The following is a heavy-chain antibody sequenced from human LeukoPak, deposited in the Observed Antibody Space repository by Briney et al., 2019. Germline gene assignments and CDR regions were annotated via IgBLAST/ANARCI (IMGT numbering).Heavy chain of an antibody. Sequence: GGSLRLSCAASGFTFNSYSMNWFRQAPGKGLEWVSYISSSGSTIYYADSVKGRFTISRDNAKNSLYLQMNSLRAEDTAVYYCAREPVVVITTDAFDIWGQGTMVTVSS. V-gene: IGHV3-48*04. CDR2: ISSSGSTI. J-gene: IGHJ3*02. CDR1: GFTFNSYS. CDR3: AREPVVVITTDAFDI. D-gene: IGHD3-22*01.